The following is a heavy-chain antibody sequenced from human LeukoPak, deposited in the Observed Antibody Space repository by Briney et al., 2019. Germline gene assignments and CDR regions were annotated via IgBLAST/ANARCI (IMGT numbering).Heavy chain of an antibody. J-gene: IGHJ5*02. Sequence: ASVKVSSKASGYTFTSYAMNWVRQAPGQGLEWMRWINTNTGNPTYSQGFTGRFVFSLDTSVSTAYLQISSLKAEDTAVYYCAREPTRTGFDPWGQGTLVTVSS. CDR3: AREPTRTGFDP. V-gene: IGHV7-4-1*02. CDR2: INTNTGNP. CDR1: GYTFTSYA. D-gene: IGHD1-1*01.